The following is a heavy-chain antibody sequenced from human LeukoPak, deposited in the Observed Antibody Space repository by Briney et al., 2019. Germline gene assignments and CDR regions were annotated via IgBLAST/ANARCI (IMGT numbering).Heavy chain of an antibody. CDR2: ISADNGNT. Sequence: ASVKVSCKASGYTFTSYGINWVRQAPGEGLEWMGWISADNGNTNYAQKFQGRVTMTTDTSTSTAYMELRSLRSDDTAVYYCARLSGYSSSWYFFPTDCWGQEPLVTVSS. D-gene: IGHD6-13*01. CDR3: ARLSGYSSSWYFFPTDC. V-gene: IGHV1-18*01. CDR1: GYTFTSYG. J-gene: IGHJ4*02.